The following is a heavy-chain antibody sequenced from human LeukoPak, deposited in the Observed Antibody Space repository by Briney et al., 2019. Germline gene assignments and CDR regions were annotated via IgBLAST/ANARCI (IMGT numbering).Heavy chain of an antibody. Sequence: ASVKVSCKASGYTFTSYGISWVRQAPGQGLEWMGWISAYNGNTNYAQKLQGRVTMTTDTSTSTAYMELRSLRSDDTAVYYCARDHYYYYDSSGYLWDWGQGTLVTVSS. CDR3: ARDHYYYYDSSGYLWD. J-gene: IGHJ4*02. CDR2: ISAYNGNT. V-gene: IGHV1-18*01. CDR1: GYTFTSYG. D-gene: IGHD3-22*01.